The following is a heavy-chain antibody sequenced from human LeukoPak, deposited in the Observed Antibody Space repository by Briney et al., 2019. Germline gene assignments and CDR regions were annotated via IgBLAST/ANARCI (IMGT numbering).Heavy chain of an antibody. V-gene: IGHV4-39*07. Sequence: SETLSLTCTLSGGTVTSSTYFWGWIRQPPGKGLEWIGGISYSGATYYNPSLKSRISMSVHTSKNQFSLKLSSVTAADTAVYYCARDGFYHHYYMDVWGEGTTVTVSS. CDR3: ARDGFYHHYYMDV. CDR2: ISYSGAT. J-gene: IGHJ6*03. CDR1: GGTVTSSTYF.